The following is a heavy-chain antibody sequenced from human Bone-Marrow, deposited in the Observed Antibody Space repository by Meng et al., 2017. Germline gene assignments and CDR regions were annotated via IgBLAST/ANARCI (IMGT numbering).Heavy chain of an antibody. CDR3: ARDSDLFDY. Sequence: RVESWGGVVHPGRSLRLSIRDSGFTFSSDAMHWVSQAPGKGQEWVAVISYDGSTKYYADSVKGRFTISRDNSKNTLYLQMNSLRAEDTAVYYCARDSDLFDYWGQGTLVTVSS. V-gene: IGHV3-30*01. CDR2: ISYDGSTK. J-gene: IGHJ4*02. CDR1: GFTFSSDA.